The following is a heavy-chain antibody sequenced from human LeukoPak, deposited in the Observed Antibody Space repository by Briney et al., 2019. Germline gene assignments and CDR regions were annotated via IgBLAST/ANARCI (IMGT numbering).Heavy chain of an antibody. J-gene: IGHJ4*02. CDR2: ISSSSSTI. CDR3: ARETYDISGYYFDY. V-gene: IGHV3-48*02. D-gene: IGHD3-22*01. CDR1: GFTFSTYS. Sequence: GGSLRLPCAASGFTFSTYSMNWVRQAPGKGLEWVSYISSSSSTIYYADSVKGRFTISRDNAKNSLYLQMNSLRDEDSAVYYCARETYDISGYYFDYWGQGTLVTVSS.